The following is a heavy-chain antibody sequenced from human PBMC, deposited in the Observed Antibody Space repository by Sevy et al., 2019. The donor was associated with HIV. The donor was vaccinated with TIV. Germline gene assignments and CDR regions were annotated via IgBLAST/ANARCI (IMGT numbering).Heavy chain of an antibody. Sequence: GGSLRLSCVASGFTFSSYNMNWVRQAPGKGLEWVASISGSGDYIDYVDSVKGRFASSRDNAKNSLYLQMNSLRAEDTAVYYCARDPNYCSKGVCFRGMDVWGQGTTVSVSS. CDR3: ARDPNYCSKGVCFRGMDV. V-gene: IGHV3-21*06. CDR2: ISGSGDYI. J-gene: IGHJ6*02. CDR1: GFTFSSYN. D-gene: IGHD2-8*01.